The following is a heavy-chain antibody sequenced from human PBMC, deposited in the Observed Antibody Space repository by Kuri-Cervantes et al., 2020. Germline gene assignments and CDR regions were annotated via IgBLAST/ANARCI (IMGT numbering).Heavy chain of an antibody. V-gene: IGHV3-23*01. J-gene: IGHJ4*02. CDR1: GFTFSSYA. D-gene: IGHD2-15*01. CDR2: ISGSGASS. Sequence: GGSLRLSCAASGFTFSSYAMSWVRQAPGKGLEWVSAISGSGASSFYADSVKGRFTISRDNSKNTLYLQMNSLRAEDTALYYCTRQDRYCSGGSCYDHDYWGQGTLVTVSS. CDR3: TRQDRYCSGGSCYDHDY.